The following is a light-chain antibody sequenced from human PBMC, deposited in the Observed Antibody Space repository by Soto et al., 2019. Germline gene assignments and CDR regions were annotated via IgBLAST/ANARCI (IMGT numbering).Light chain of an antibody. CDR3: QHDT. J-gene: IGKJ5*01. CDR1: QSIASY. V-gene: IGKV1-39*01. CDR2: AAS. Sequence: DIQMTQSPSSLSASVGDRVTITCRASQSIASYLNWYQQKPGKAPNLLIYAASSLQSGVPSRFSGTGSGTDFTLTISSLRPENFATYYCQHDTFGQGTRLEIK.